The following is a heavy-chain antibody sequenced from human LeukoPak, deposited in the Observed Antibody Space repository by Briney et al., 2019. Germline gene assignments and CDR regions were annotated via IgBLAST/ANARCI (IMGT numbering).Heavy chain of an antibody. CDR3: ARDANYYDSSGYTFNWFDP. CDR1: GGSISSYY. J-gene: IGHJ5*02. D-gene: IGHD3-22*01. V-gene: IGHV4-59*01. Sequence: SETLSLICTVSGGSISSYYWSWIRQPPGKGLEWIGYIYYSGSTNYNPSLKSRVTISVDTSKNQFSLKLSSVTAADTAVYYCARDANYYDSSGYTFNWFDPWGQGTLVTVSS. CDR2: IYYSGST.